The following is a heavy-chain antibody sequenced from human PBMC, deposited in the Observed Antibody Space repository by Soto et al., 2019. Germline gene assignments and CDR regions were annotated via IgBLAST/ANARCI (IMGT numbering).Heavy chain of an antibody. D-gene: IGHD3-16*01. CDR1: GFTFSNAW. Sequence: GGSLRLSCAASGFTFSNAWMSWVRQAPGKGLEWVGRIKSKTDGGTTDYAAPVKGRFTISRDDSKNTLYLQMNSLKTEDTAVYYCTTDPWLGEGDFDYWGQGTLVTVSS. J-gene: IGHJ4*02. CDR3: TTDPWLGEGDFDY. V-gene: IGHV3-15*01. CDR2: IKSKTDGGTT.